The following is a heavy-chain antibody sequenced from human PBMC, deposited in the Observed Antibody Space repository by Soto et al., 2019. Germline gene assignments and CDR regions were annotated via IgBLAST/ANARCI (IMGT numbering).Heavy chain of an antibody. V-gene: IGHV3-7*01. CDR3: AKYTSADDY. D-gene: IGHD3-10*01. CDR2: IKQDGSER. Sequence: EVQLVESGGGLVQPGGSLGLSCVGSGFSFSSYWMNWFRQAPGKGLEWVANIKQDGSERYYVDSVKGRFTISRDNAKNSLYLQMNSLRAEDTAVYYCAKYTSADDYWGQGTLVTVSS. J-gene: IGHJ4*02. CDR1: GFSFSSYW.